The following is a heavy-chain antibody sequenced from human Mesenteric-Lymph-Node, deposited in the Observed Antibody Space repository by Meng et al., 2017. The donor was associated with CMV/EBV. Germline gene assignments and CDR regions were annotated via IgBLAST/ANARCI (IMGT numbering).Heavy chain of an antibody. Sequence: SGLAFSSYAMSWVRQAPGKGLEWVSAISGSGGSTYYADSVKGRFTISRDNSKNTLYLQMNSLRAEDTAVYYCAKDLWDRFGVFRYFDYWGQGTLVTVSS. D-gene: IGHD3-10*01. CDR2: ISGSGGST. V-gene: IGHV3-23*01. J-gene: IGHJ4*02. CDR3: AKDLWDRFGVFRYFDY. CDR1: GLAFSSYA.